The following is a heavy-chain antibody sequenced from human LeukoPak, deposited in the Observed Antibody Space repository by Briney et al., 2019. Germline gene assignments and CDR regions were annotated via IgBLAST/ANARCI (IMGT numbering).Heavy chain of an antibody. V-gene: IGHV4-39*02. CDR2: IYYRGST. CDR3: ARDKGKGSGLTSAFDI. J-gene: IGHJ3*02. Sequence: SETLSLTCTVFGGSISSSSFHWGWIRQPPGKGLEWVGSIYYRGSTYYNPSLQSRVTISVDTSKNQFSLKLSSVTAADTAVYYCARDKGKGSGLTSAFDIWGQGTMVTVSS. D-gene: IGHD3-10*01. CDR1: GGSISSSSFH.